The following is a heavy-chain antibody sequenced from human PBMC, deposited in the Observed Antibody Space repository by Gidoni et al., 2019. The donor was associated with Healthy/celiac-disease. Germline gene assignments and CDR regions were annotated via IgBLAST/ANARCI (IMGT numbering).Heavy chain of an antibody. V-gene: IGHV1-2*04. CDR1: GYTFTGYY. CDR3: ARQSVVNAYGMDV. Sequence: QVQLVQSGAEVKKPGASVKVSCTPSGYTFTGYYMHWVRQAPGQGLEWMGWINPNSGGTNYAQKFQGWVTMTRDKSISTAYMELSRLRSDDTAVYYCARQSVVNAYGMDVWGQGTTVTVSS. CDR2: INPNSGGT. D-gene: IGHD2-2*01. J-gene: IGHJ6*02.